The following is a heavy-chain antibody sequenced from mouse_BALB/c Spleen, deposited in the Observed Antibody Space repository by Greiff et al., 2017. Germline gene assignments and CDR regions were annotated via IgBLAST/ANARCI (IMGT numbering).Heavy chain of an antibody. D-gene: IGHD3-2*02. CDR3: ARFGQADAMDY. CDR2: ISSGSSTI. J-gene: IGHJ4*01. Sequence: EVHLVESGGGLVQPGGSRKLSCAASGFTFSSFGMHWVRQAPEKGLEWVAYISSGSSTIYYADTVKGRFTISRDNPKNTLFLQMTSLRSEDTAMYYCARFGQADAMDYWGQGTSVTVSS. CDR1: GFTFSSFG. V-gene: IGHV5-17*02.